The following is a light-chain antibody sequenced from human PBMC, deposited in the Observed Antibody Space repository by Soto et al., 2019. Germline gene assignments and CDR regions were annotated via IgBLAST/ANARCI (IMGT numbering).Light chain of an antibody. V-gene: IGKV3-20*01. CDR3: QQYVSSPRT. CDR1: QSVSSSY. CDR2: GAS. J-gene: IGKJ2*01. Sequence: EIVLTQSPDTLSLSPGERATLSCRASQSVSSSYLAWYQQQPGQAPRLLIYGASSRATGIPDRFTGSGSGTDFTLTISRLESEDFAVYYCQQYVSSPRTFGQGTNLEIK.